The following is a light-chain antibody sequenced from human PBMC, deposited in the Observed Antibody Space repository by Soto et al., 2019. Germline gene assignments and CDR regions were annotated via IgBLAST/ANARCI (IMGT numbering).Light chain of an antibody. Sequence: DIQMTQSPSSLSASVGDRVTITCRASQSIISYLNWYQQKPGRAPKLLIYAASSLQSGVPSSFSGSGSGTDFTLTISSLQPEDFATYYCQQSYSTPWSFGPGTKVDIK. CDR1: QSIISY. V-gene: IGKV1-39*01. J-gene: IGKJ1*01. CDR2: AAS. CDR3: QQSYSTPWS.